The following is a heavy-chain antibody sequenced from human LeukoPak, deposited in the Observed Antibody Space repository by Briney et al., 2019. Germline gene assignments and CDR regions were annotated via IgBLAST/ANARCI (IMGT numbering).Heavy chain of an antibody. J-gene: IGHJ2*01. Sequence: GGSLRLSCAASGFTFSSYAMSWVRQAPGKGLEWVSAISGSGGSTYYADSVKGRFTISRDHSKNTLYLQMNSLRAEDTAVYYCAKVLRDYGDYVSDWYFDLWGRGTPVTVSS. D-gene: IGHD4-17*01. V-gene: IGHV3-23*01. CDR2: ISGSGGST. CDR3: AKVLRDYGDYVSDWYFDL. CDR1: GFTFSSYA.